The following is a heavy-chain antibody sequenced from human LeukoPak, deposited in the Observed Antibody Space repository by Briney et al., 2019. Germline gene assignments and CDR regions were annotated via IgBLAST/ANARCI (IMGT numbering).Heavy chain of an antibody. J-gene: IGHJ4*02. D-gene: IGHD5/OR15-5a*01. CDR3: ERVSMSQY. CDR2: ISGSGGST. CDR1: GFTFSSYG. Sequence: GGSLRLSCAASGFTFSSYGMSWVRQAPGKGLEWVSAISGSGGSTYYADSVKGRFTIPRDNSKNTLYLQMNNLRVEDTAVYYCERVSMSQYWGQGTLVTVSS. V-gene: IGHV3-23*01.